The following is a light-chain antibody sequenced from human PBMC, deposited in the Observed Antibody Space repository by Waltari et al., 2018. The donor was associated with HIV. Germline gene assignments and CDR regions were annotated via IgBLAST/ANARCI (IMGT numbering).Light chain of an antibody. CDR3: QSANSRGTSVV. J-gene: IGLJ2*01. V-gene: IGLV3-25*03. CDR2: KDT. Sequence: SFELTQPPSVSVSPGHTARITCSGDDLPKTYAYWYQQKTGQAPVLIIYKDTGRPSGIPERVAGSSSGTTVTLTISGVQAEDEADYYCQSANSRGTSVVFGGGTKLTVL. CDR1: DLPKTY.